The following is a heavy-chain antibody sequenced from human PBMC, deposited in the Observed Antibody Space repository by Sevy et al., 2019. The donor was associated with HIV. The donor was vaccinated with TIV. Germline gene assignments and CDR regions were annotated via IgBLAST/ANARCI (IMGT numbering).Heavy chain of an antibody. CDR2: IYYSGST. D-gene: IGHD2-15*01. CDR3: ARRGRAGYYYYYYMDV. J-gene: IGHJ6*03. CDR1: GGSISSSSYY. Sequence: SETLSLTCTVSGGSISSSSYYWGWIRQPPGKGLEWIGSIYYSGSTYYNPSLKSRVTISVDTSKNQFSLKLSYVTAADTAVYYCARRGRAGYYYYYYMDVWGKGTTVTVSS. V-gene: IGHV4-39*01.